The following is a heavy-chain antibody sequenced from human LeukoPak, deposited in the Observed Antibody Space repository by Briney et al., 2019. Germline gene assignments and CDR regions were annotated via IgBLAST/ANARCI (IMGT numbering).Heavy chain of an antibody. Sequence: GGSLRLSCAASGFTFEDYAMHWVRQAPGKGLEWVSTISWNSRTIGYADSMKGRFTISRDNAKNSLYLQMNSLTVEDRALYYCVKGVGVNKGYYFDHWGQGSLVTVSS. V-gene: IGHV3-9*01. CDR2: ISWNSRTI. D-gene: IGHD1-26*01. CDR1: GFTFEDYA. J-gene: IGHJ4*02. CDR3: VKGVGVNKGYYFDH.